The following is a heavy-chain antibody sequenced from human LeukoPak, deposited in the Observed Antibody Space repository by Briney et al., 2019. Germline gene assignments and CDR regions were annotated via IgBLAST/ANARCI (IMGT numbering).Heavy chain of an antibody. D-gene: IGHD2-2*01. CDR3: ARLELGYCSSTSCHAFDY. CDR2: IYYSGST. J-gene: IGHJ4*02. V-gene: IGHV4-59*04. Sequence: PSETLSLTCTVAGGSISNKYWSWIRQPPGKGLEWIGNIYYSGSTYYNPSLKSRVTISVDTSKNQFSLKLSSVTAADTAVYYCARLELGYCSSTSCHAFDYWGQGTLVTVSS. CDR1: GGSISNKY.